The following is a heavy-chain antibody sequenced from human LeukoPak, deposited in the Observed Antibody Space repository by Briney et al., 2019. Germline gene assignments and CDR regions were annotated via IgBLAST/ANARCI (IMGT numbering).Heavy chain of an antibody. D-gene: IGHD2-15*01. CDR1: GFTFSNNY. CDR2: IYSGGST. V-gene: IGHV3-53*04. CDR3: ARVKGAAKSLDY. J-gene: IGHJ4*02. Sequence: GGSLRLSCAASGFTFSNNYMSWVRQAPGKGLEWVSLIYSGGSTYYADSVKGRFTISRQNSKNTLYLQMNRLRAEDTAVYYCARVKGAAKSLDYWGQGTLVTVSS.